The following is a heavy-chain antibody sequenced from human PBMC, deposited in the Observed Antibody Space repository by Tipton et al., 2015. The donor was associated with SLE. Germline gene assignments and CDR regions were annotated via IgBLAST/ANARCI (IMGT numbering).Heavy chain of an antibody. D-gene: IGHD6-19*01. Sequence: SLRLSCAASGFTFSGYWMSWVRQAPGKGLEWVANIKEDESDNYYVDSVKGRFTISRDNRKNSLYLQMNSLRAEDTAVYYCARVRRWLGTEYFQHWGPGTLVTVSS. CDR3: ARVRRWLGTEYFQH. V-gene: IGHV3-7*01. CDR2: IKEDESDN. CDR1: GFTFSGYW. J-gene: IGHJ1*01.